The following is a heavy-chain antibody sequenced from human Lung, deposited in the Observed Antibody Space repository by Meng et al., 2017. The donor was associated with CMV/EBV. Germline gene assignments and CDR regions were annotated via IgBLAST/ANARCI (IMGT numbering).Heavy chain of an antibody. V-gene: IGHV3-7*01. D-gene: IGHD5-24*01. CDR3: ARPLDGYSKSYFYYGMDV. Sequence: ESLKISCAASGFTFRGYWMSWVRQAPGKGLKWVANIKQDGSEKYYVDSVKGRFTISRDNADNSLYLQMNNLRPEDTAVYYCARPLDGYSKSYFYYGMDVWGQGTXVTVSS. CDR2: IKQDGSEK. J-gene: IGHJ6*02. CDR1: GFTFRGYW.